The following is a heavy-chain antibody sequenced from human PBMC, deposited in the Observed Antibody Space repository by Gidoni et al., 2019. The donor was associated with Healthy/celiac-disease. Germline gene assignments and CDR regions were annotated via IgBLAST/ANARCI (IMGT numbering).Heavy chain of an antibody. CDR2: IIPILGRA. CDR3: ARVGGCSSTSCYDYYYYGMDV. D-gene: IGHD2-2*01. CDR1: GGTFSSYT. V-gene: IGHV1-69*08. Sequence: QVQLVQSGAEVKKPGSSVKVSCKASGGTFSSYTISWVRQAPGQGLEWMGRIIPILGRANYAQKFQGRVTITADKSTSTAYMELSSLRSEDTAVYYCARVGGCSSTSCYDYYYYGMDVWGQGTTVTVSS. J-gene: IGHJ6*02.